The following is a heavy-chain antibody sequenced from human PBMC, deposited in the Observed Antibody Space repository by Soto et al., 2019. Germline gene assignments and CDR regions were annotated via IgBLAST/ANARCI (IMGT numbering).Heavy chain of an antibody. CDR3: AKEKPTTTCFDY. Sequence: CCKASGYTFTSYAMHWVRQAPGKGLKWVAVIRCGGSNKYYADSVKGRFTISRDNAKNIPYLQMNSLRAEDTAVYYCAKEKPTTTCFDYWGPGTLVTVSS. V-gene: IGHV3-33*03. D-gene: IGHD1-1*01. CDR2: IRCGGSNK. J-gene: IGHJ4*02. CDR1: GYTFTSYA.